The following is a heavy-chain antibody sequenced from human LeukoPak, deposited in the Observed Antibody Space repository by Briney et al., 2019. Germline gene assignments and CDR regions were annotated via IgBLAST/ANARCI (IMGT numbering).Heavy chain of an antibody. V-gene: IGHV3-23*01. J-gene: IGHJ1*01. CDR3: AKDHRSYYRPEYFQH. CDR2: ISGSGGST. CDR1: GFTFSSYA. Sequence: GGSLRLSCAASGFTFSSYAMSWVRQAPGKGLEWVSAISGSGGSTYYADSVKGRFTISRDNSKNTLYLQMNSLRAEDTAVYYCAKDHRSYYRPEYFQHWGQGTLVTVSS. D-gene: IGHD1-26*01.